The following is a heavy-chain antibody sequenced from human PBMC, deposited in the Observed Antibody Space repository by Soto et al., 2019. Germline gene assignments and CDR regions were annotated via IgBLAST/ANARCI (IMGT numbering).Heavy chain of an antibody. CDR3: ARARLGAMVRGVIGY. D-gene: IGHD3-10*01. V-gene: IGHV4-34*01. J-gene: IGHJ4*02. CDR2: INHSGST. CDR1: GGSFSGYY. Sequence: QVQLQQWGAGLLKPSETLSLTCAVYGGSFSGYYWSWIRQPPGKGLEWIGEINHSGSTNYNPSLKRRVTISVDTSKNQFALKLSSVTAADTAVYYCARARLGAMVRGVIGYWGQGTLVTVSS.